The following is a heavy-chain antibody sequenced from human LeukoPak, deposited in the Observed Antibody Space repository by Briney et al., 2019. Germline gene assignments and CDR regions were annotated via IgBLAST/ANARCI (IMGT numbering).Heavy chain of an antibody. D-gene: IGHD5-12*01. CDR1: GFTFSSYA. CDR3: ARVGIVATIRGAFDI. V-gene: IGHV3-30*04. CDR2: ISYDGSNK. J-gene: IGHJ3*02. Sequence: GRSLRLSCAASGFTFSSYAMHWVRQAPGKGLEWVAVISYDGSNKYYADSVKGRFTISRDNSKNTLYLQMNSLRAEDTAAYYCARVGIVATIRGAFDIWGQGTMVTVSS.